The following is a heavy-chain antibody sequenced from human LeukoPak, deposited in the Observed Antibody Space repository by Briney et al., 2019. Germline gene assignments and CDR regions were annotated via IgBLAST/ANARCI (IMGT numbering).Heavy chain of an antibody. D-gene: IGHD6-19*01. V-gene: IGHV3-23*01. CDR3: AREQSGTRGWYTVDY. Sequence: GGSLRLSCAASGFTFSAYAITWVRQAPGKGLEWVSAIRGNSERTYYADSVRGRFTISRDNSRDTVYLQISSLRVEDTAVYYCAREQSGTRGWYTVDYWGQGTLVAVSS. CDR2: IRGNSERT. J-gene: IGHJ4*02. CDR1: GFTFSAYA.